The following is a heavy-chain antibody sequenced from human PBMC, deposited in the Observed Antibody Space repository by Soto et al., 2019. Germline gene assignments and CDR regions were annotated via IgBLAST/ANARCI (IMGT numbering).Heavy chain of an antibody. V-gene: IGHV4-39*01. D-gene: IGHD4-17*01. CDR2: MYYSGST. CDR3: ARHLTTVTVDYFDY. CDR1: GGSISSSSYY. Sequence: SETLSLTCTVSGGSISSSSYYWGWIRQPPGKGLERIGSMYYSGSTYYNPSLKSRVTISVDTSKNQFSLKLSSVTAADTAVYYCARHLTTVTVDYFDYWGQGTLVTVSS. J-gene: IGHJ4*02.